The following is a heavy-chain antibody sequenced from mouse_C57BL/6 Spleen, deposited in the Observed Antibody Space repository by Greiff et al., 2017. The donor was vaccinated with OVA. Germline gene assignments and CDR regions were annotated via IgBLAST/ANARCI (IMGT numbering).Heavy chain of an antibody. CDR3: ARDEGY. CDR1: GFTFSSYG. V-gene: IGHV5-6*01. J-gene: IGHJ2*01. CDR2: ISSGGSYT. Sequence: EVQLVESGGDLVKPGGSLKLSCAASGFTFSSYGMSWVRQTPDKRLEWVATISSGGSYTYYPDSVKGRFTISRDNAKNTLYLQMSSLKSEDTAMYYCARDEGYWGQGTTLTVSS.